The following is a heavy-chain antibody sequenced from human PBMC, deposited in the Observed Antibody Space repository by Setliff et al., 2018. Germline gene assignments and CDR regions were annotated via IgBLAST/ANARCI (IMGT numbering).Heavy chain of an antibody. CDR2: ISNNGGST. V-gene: IGHV3-64*01. CDR1: GFTFSSYA. CDR3: ARGRIPTIFGVALNWFDP. J-gene: IGHJ5*02. Sequence: GESLKISCAASGFTFSSYAMHWVRQAPGKGLEYVSAISNNGGSTYYANSVKGRFTISRDNSKNTLYLQMGSLRAEDMAVYYCARGRIPTIFGVALNWFDPWGQGTLVTVSS. D-gene: IGHD3-3*01.